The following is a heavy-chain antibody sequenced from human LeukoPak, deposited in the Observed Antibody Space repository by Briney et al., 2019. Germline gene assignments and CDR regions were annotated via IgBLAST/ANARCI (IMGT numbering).Heavy chain of an antibody. CDR3: AREEPMTTVTYHPGDAFDI. CDR2: ISYDGSNK. CDR1: GFTFSSYA. V-gene: IGHV3-30-3*01. D-gene: IGHD4-17*01. J-gene: IGHJ3*02. Sequence: GRSLRLSCAASGFTFSSYAMHWVRQAPGKGLEWVAVISYDGSNKYYADSVKGRFTISRDNSKNTLCLQMNSLRAEDTAVYYCAREEPMTTVTYHPGDAFDIWGQGTMVTVSS.